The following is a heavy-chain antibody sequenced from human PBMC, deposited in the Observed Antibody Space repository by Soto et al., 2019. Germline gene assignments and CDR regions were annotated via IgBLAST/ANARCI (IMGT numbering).Heavy chain of an antibody. CDR3: ARVRGTAGKRYFDY. CDR1: GSSMIAHY. D-gene: IGHD6-13*01. CDR2: TYYSGST. V-gene: IGHV4-59*11. Sequence: SETLSLTCPVSGSSMIAHYWNLLRTNPGKGLQWIGYTYYSGSTTYNPSLKSRVTISVDSSKNQFSLKLDSVTPADTAVYYCARVRGTAGKRYFDYWGPGTLVIVSS. J-gene: IGHJ4*02.